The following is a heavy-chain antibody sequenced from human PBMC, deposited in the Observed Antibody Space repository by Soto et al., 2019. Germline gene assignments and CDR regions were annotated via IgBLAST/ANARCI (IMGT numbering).Heavy chain of an antibody. CDR1: GGSISSGGYY. D-gene: IGHD5-12*01. CDR3: ARTRPDSGYVLYYFDY. Sequence: QVQLQESGPGLVKPSQTLSLTCTVSGGSISSGGYYWSWIRQHPGKGLEWIGYIYYSGSTYYNPSIKSRVTRSVDTYKNQFSLKLSSVTAADTAVYYCARTRPDSGYVLYYFDYWGQGTLVTVSS. CDR2: IYYSGST. J-gene: IGHJ4*02. V-gene: IGHV4-31*03.